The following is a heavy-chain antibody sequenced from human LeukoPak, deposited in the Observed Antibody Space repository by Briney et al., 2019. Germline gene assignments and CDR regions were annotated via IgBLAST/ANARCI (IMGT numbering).Heavy chain of an antibody. J-gene: IGHJ4*02. CDR2: IIPIFGTA. CDR3: ATFSGAHHKTFDS. V-gene: IGHV1-69*13. CDR1: GGTFSSYA. D-gene: IGHD1-14*01. Sequence: SVKVSCKASGGTFSSYAISWVRQAPGQGLEWMGGIIPIFGTANYAQKFQGRVTITADESTSTAYMELSSLRAEDTAIYYCATFSGAHHKTFDSWGQGTLVTVSS.